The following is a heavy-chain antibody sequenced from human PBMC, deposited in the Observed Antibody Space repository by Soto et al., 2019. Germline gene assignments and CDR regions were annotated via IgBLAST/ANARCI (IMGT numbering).Heavy chain of an antibody. Sequence: ASVKVSCKASGGTFSSYAISWVRQAPGQGLEWMGGIIPIFGTANYAQKFQGRVTITADESTSTAYMELSSLRSEDTAVYYCARDGYTYYYGSGSSYYYGMDVWGQGTTVTVSS. D-gene: IGHD3-10*01. V-gene: IGHV1-69*13. CDR1: GGTFSSYA. CDR2: IIPIFGTA. J-gene: IGHJ6*02. CDR3: ARDGYTYYYGSGSSYYYGMDV.